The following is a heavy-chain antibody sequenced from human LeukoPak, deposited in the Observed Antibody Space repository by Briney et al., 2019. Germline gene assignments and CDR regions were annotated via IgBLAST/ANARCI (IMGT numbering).Heavy chain of an antibody. J-gene: IGHJ4*02. CDR3: AKSLDIVVVPAAVLFDY. Sequence: PGGSLRLSCAASGFTFSSYAMSWVRQAPGKGLEWVSAISGSGGSTNYADSVKGRFTISRDNSKNTLYLQMNSLRAEDTAVYYCAKSLDIVVVPAAVLFDYWGQGTLVTVSS. D-gene: IGHD2-2*03. V-gene: IGHV3-23*01. CDR1: GFTFSSYA. CDR2: ISGSGGST.